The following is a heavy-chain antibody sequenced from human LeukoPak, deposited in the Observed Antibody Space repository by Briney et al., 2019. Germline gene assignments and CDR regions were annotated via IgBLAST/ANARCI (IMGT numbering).Heavy chain of an antibody. D-gene: IGHD3-22*01. Sequence: GGSLRLSCAASGFTFSSYSMNWVRQAPGKGLELVSSISSSSSYIYYADSVQGRFTISRDNAKNSLYLQMNSLRAEDTAVYYCALDYYDSSGTRAGGAFDIWGQGTMVTVSS. J-gene: IGHJ3*02. CDR3: ALDYYDSSGTRAGGAFDI. CDR2: ISSSSSYI. V-gene: IGHV3-21*01. CDR1: GFTFSSYS.